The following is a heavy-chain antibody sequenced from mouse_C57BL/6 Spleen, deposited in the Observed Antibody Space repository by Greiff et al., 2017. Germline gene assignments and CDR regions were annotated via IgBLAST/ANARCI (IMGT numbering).Heavy chain of an antibody. J-gene: IGHJ2*01. V-gene: IGHV1-82*01. CDR1: GYAFSSSW. CDR3: AREGENYDY. Sequence: QVQLQQSGPELVKPGASVKISCKASGYAFSSSWMNWVNQRPGKGLEWIGRIYPGDGDTNYNGKFKGKATLTADKSSSTAYMQLSSLTSEDSAGYFCAREGENYDYWGQGTTLTVSS. CDR2: IYPGDGDT.